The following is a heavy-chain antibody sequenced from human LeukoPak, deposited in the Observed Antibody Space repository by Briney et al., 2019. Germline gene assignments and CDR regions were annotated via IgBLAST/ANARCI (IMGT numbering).Heavy chain of an antibody. CDR1: GFTFDNYA. V-gene: IGHV3-23*01. CDR3: AKYRTPFYFDALDV. J-gene: IGHJ3*01. D-gene: IGHD2/OR15-2a*01. CDR2: ISDRGDRT. Sequence: GGSLRLSCAVSGFTFDNYAMSWVRQAPGKGLEWVSGISDRGDRTYYTDSVKGRFTISRDNSKNTLSVQMNSLRAEDTAVYYCAKYRTPFYFDALDVLGLGTMVIVSS.